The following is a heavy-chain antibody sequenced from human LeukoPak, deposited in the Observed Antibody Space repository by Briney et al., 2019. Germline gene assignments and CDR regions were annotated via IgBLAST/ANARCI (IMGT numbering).Heavy chain of an antibody. CDR3: APSEEKQQLVP. D-gene: IGHD6-13*01. CDR1: GFTFSSYG. Sequence: GGSLRLSCAASGFTFSSYGMHWVRQAPGQGLEWVALIRYDGGKEYYADSVKGRFTISRDNSKNTLYLQMNSLRAEDTAVYFCAPSEEKQQLVPWGQGTLVTVSS. CDR2: IRYDGGKE. V-gene: IGHV3-30*02. J-gene: IGHJ5*02.